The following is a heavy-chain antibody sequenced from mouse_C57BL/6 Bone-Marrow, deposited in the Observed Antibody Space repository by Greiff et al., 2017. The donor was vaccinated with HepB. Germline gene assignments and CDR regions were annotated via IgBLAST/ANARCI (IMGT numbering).Heavy chain of an antibody. Sequence: VQLQQSGAELVRPGASVKLSCTASGFNIKDDYMHWVKQRPEQGLEWIGWIDPENGDTEYASKFQGKATITADTSSNTAYLQLSSLTSEDTAVYYCTRYPFDYYGSSSWFAYWGQGTLVTVSA. CDR1: GFNIKDDY. D-gene: IGHD1-1*01. V-gene: IGHV14-4*01. CDR3: TRYPFDYYGSSSWFAY. CDR2: IDPENGDT. J-gene: IGHJ3*01.